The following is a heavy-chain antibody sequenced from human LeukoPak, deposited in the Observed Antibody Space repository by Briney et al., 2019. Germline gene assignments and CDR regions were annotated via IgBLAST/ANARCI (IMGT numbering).Heavy chain of an antibody. Sequence: SETLSLTCTVSGGSISYYYCNWIRQPPGKGLEWIGDIYYSGSTNYNPSLKRRVTISMDSSKNQFSLKLNSVTAADTAVYYCARGREWWDYWGQGTLVTVSS. D-gene: IGHD2-8*01. J-gene: IGHJ4*02. CDR1: GGSISYYY. CDR3: ARGREWWDY. CDR2: IYYSGST. V-gene: IGHV4-59*01.